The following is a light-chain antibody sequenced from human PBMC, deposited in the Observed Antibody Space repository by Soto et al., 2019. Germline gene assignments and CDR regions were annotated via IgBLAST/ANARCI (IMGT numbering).Light chain of an antibody. J-gene: IGKJ4*01. CDR1: QDISNY. V-gene: IGKV1-33*01. CDR3: QLYDNLPLS. Sequence: IQMTQSPSSLSASVGDRVTITCQASQDISNYLNWYQQKPGKAPKLLIYDASNLETGVPSRFRGSGSGPECSFNIISLQPEDITTYYCQLYDNLPLSFGGGSEVAIK. CDR2: DAS.